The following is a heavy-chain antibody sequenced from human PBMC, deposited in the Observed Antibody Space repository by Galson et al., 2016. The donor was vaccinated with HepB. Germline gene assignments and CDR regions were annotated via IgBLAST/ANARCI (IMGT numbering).Heavy chain of an antibody. CDR1: GGSISSYY. D-gene: IGHD1-26*01. V-gene: IGHV4-59*01. CDR3: ARGDLLYLDY. J-gene: IGHJ4*02. Sequence: SETLSLTCTVSGGSISSYYWSWIRQPPGKGLEWIGYIYYSGSTNHNPSLKSRVTISVDTSKNQFSLKLSSVTAADTAVSYCARGDLLYLDYWGQGTLVTVSS. CDR2: IYYSGST.